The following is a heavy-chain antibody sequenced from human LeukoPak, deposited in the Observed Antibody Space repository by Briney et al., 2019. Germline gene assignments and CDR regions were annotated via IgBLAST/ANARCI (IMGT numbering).Heavy chain of an antibody. CDR1: GFIFSNYD. J-gene: IGHJ3*02. CDR2: VGTAGDT. D-gene: IGHD3-16*01. V-gene: IGHV3-13*04. Sequence: GGSLRLSCAASGFIFSNYDMHWVRQPTGKGLEWVSGVGTAGDTYYAGSVKGRFTISRENAKNSLHLQMNSLRAGDTAVYYCGRYGSDAFDIWGRGTMVTVSS. CDR3: GRYGSDAFDI.